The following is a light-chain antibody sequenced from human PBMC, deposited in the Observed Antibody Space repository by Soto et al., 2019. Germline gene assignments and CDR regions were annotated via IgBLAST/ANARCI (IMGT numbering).Light chain of an antibody. J-gene: IGKJ2*01. CDR2: DAS. CDR1: QSVSFNY. CDR3: QQYGNSPYT. V-gene: IGKV3D-20*01. Sequence: EIVLTQSPGTLSLSPGERATLSCGASQSVSFNYLAWYQQKVGLAPRLLIDDASRRATGTPDRFSGSGSGTDFTITISTLAPEDFAVYVGQQYGNSPYTFGRGTNLEIK.